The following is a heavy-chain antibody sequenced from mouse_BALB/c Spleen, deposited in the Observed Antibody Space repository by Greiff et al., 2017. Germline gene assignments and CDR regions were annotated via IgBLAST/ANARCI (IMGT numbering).Heavy chain of an antibody. Sequence: LVKTGASVKISCKASGYSFTGYYMHWVKQSHGKSLAWIGYISCYNGATSYNQKFKGKATFTVDTSSSTAYMQFNSLTSEDSAVYYCAREGATMIRGYAMDYWGQGTSVTVSS. V-gene: IGHV1S34*01. D-gene: IGHD2-4*01. J-gene: IGHJ4*01. CDR1: GYSFTGYY. CDR2: ISCYNGAT. CDR3: AREGATMIRGYAMDY.